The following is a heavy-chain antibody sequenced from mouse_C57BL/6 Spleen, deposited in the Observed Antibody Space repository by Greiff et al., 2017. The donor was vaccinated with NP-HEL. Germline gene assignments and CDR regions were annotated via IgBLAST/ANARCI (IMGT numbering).Heavy chain of an antibody. CDR2: INPGSGGT. Sequence: VQLQQSGAELVRPGTSVKVSCKASGYAFTNYLIEWVKQRPGQGLEWIGVINPGSGGTNYNEKFKGKATLTADKSSSTAYMQLSSLTSEDSAVYLCARYPSDGSSYNWYFDVWGTGTTVTVAS. CDR3: ARYPSDGSSYNWYFDV. D-gene: IGHD1-1*01. CDR1: GYAFTNYL. J-gene: IGHJ1*03. V-gene: IGHV1-54*01.